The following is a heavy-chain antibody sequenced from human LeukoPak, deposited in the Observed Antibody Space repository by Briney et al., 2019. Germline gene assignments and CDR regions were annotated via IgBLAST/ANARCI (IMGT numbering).Heavy chain of an antibody. V-gene: IGHV3-74*01. CDR3: ARRGTGHGMDV. CDR1: GFTFNKYW. D-gene: IGHD1-1*01. J-gene: IGHJ6*02. CDR2: INNDGSSA. Sequence: PGGSLRLSCAASGFTFNKYWIHWVRQVPGKGLVWVSRINNDGSSASYVDSVKGRFTISRDNAKNTLFLQMNSLRAEDTAVYYCARRGTGHGMDVWGQGTTVIVSS.